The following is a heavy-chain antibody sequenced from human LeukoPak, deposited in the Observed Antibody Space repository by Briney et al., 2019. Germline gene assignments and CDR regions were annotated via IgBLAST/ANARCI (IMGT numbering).Heavy chain of an antibody. J-gene: IGHJ4*02. CDR1: GGSFSGYY. V-gene: IGHV4-34*01. D-gene: IGHD6-13*01. Sequence: SETLSLTCAVYGGSFSGYYWSWIRQPPGKGLEWIGEINHSGSTNYNPSLKSRVTISVDTSKNQFSLKLSSVTAADTAVYYCARQLRYSSSWYNYWGQGTLVTVSS. CDR2: INHSGST. CDR3: ARQLRYSSSWYNY.